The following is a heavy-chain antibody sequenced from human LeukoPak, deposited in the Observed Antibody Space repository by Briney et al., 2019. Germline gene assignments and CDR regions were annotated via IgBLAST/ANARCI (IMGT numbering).Heavy chain of an antibody. CDR2: INHSGST. V-gene: IGHV4-34*01. Sequence: SGTLSLTCAVYGGSFSGYSWSWIRQPPGKGLEWIGEINHSGSTNYNPSLKSRVTISVDTSKNQFSLKLSSVTAADTAVYYCARLVISGYYFDYWGQGTLVTVSS. J-gene: IGHJ4*02. D-gene: IGHD3-10*01. CDR3: ARLVISGYYFDY. CDR1: GGSFSGYS.